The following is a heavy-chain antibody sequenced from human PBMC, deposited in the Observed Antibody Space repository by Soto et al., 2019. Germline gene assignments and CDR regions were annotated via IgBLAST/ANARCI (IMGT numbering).Heavy chain of an antibody. CDR2: INIYGGGT. Sequence: QIHLEQSGPEVKKPGASVKVSCKASGYTFTSYGLSWVRLAPGQGLECMGWINIYGGGTNYAQKYQDRVTMTRDTSTNTVYLEMRSLTSDDTAIYYCARALYYYDNSGLAFWGQGTLVTVSS. J-gene: IGHJ4*02. V-gene: IGHV1-18*01. CDR3: ARALYYYDNSGLAF. CDR1: GYTFTSYG. D-gene: IGHD3-22*01.